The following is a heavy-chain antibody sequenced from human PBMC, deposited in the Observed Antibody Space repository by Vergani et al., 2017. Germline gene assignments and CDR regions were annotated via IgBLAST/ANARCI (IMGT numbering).Heavy chain of an antibody. Sequence: QLQLQESGPGLVKPSETLYLTCPVSGGSISSSTCYYLTWIRQSPGKGLEFIGLIYYNGNQYYDPSLKIRVTMSVDTSKNQFSLKLTSVTTADTSVYYCVRQGYAYRYFDSWGHGILVTVSS. CDR1: GGSISSSTCYY. J-gene: IGHJ4*01. V-gene: IGHV4-39*01. CDR2: IYYNGNQ. D-gene: IGHD3-16*02. CDR3: VRQGYAYRYFDS.